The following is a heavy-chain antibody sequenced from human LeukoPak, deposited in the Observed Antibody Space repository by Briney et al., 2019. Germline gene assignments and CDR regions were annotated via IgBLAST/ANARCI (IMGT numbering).Heavy chain of an antibody. CDR1: GFTFSSYW. CDR3: TTRITMIVVVIDI. Sequence: GGSLRLSCAASGFTFSSYWMSWVRQAPGKGLEWVGRIKSKTDGGTTDYAAPVKGRFTISRDDSKNTLYLQMNSLKTEDTAVYYCTTRITMIVVVIDIWGQGTMVTVSS. D-gene: IGHD3-22*01. J-gene: IGHJ3*02. V-gene: IGHV3-15*01. CDR2: IKSKTDGGTT.